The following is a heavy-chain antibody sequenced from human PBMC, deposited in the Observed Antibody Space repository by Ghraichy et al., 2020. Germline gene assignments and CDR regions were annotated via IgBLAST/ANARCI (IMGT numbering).Heavy chain of an antibody. Sequence: TQSLTCTVSGGSISSGGYYWSWIRQHPGKGLEWIGYIYYSGSTYYNPSLKSRVTISVDTSKNQFSLKLSSVTAADTAVYYCARAHQGDIVLMSPSNWFDPWGQGTLVTVSS. CDR1: GGSISSGGYY. CDR2: IYYSGST. V-gene: IGHV4-31*03. J-gene: IGHJ5*02. CDR3: ARAHQGDIVLMSPSNWFDP. D-gene: IGHD2-8*01.